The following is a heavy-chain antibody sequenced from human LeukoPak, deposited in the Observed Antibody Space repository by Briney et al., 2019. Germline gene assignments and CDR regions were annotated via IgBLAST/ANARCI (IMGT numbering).Heavy chain of an antibody. Sequence: GGSLRLSCVASGFTFSDYYMSWIRQAPGKGLEWVSYISSSGSTIYYADSVKGRFTISRDNAKNSLYLQMNSLRAEDTAVYYCAREGTYSSGWYVRGEYYFDYWGQGTLVTVSS. V-gene: IGHV3-11*01. CDR3: AREGTYSSGWYVRGEYYFDY. CDR2: ISSSGSTI. CDR1: GFTFSDYY. D-gene: IGHD6-19*01. J-gene: IGHJ4*02.